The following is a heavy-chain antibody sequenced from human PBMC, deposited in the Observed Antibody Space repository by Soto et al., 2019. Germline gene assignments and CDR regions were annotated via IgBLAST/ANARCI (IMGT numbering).Heavy chain of an antibody. J-gene: IGHJ6*02. CDR3: ARHMATREDSYYYYGMDV. V-gene: IGHV4-34*01. Sequence: SETLSLTCAVYGGSFSGYFWNWIRQTPGKGLEWIGKVNHNGRNNYNPSLKSRVTISLDMSKNQISLKLTSVTAADTAVYYCARHMATREDSYYYYGMDVWGQGTTVTVSS. D-gene: IGHD2-15*01. CDR2: VNHNGRN. CDR1: GGSFSGYF.